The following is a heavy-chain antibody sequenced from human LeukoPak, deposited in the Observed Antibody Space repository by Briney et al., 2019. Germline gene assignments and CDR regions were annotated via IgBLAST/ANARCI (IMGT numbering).Heavy chain of an antibody. CDR2: ISGSGGST. CDR1: GFTFSSYA. D-gene: IGHD6-19*01. V-gene: IGHV3-23*01. CDR3: AKPPTPPYSSGWYWFDP. Sequence: GGSLRLSCAASGFTFSSYAMSWVRQAPGKGLEWVSAISGSGGSTYYADSVKGRFTISRDNSKNTLYLQMNSLRAEDMAVYYCAKPPTPPYSSGWYWFDPWGQGTLVTVSS. J-gene: IGHJ5*02.